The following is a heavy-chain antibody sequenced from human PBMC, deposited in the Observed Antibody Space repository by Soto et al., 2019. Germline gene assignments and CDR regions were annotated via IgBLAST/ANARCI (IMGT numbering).Heavy chain of an antibody. J-gene: IGHJ6*03. CDR1: GFTFSNYA. D-gene: IGHD6-19*01. CDR2: VVDSGAST. V-gene: IGHV3-23*01. Sequence: GGSLRLSCAASGFTFSNYAMTWVRQAPGKGLEWVSSVVDSGASTYYADSVRGRFTISRDNSKNTLYLQMTSLRAEDTAVYYCAKRRSSGSHYVDYMDVWGKGTTVTVSS. CDR3: AKRRSSGSHYVDYMDV.